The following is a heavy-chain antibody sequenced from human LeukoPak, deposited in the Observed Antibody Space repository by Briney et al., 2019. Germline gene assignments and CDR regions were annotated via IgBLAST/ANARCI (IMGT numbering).Heavy chain of an antibody. Sequence: SETLSLTCTVSGGSISSYYWSWIRQPPGKGLEWIGRIYTSGSTNYNPSLMSRVTISIDKSKNQFSLKLYSVTAADTAVYYCARETTNYYDSSGYDYWGQGTLVTVSS. CDR1: GGSISSYY. V-gene: IGHV4-4*07. CDR2: IYTSGST. CDR3: ARETTNYYDSSGYDY. J-gene: IGHJ4*02. D-gene: IGHD3-22*01.